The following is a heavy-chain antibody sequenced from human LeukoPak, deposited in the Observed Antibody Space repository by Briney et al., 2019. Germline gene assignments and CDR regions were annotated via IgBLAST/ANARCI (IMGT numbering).Heavy chain of an antibody. D-gene: IGHD1-26*01. Sequence: GGSLRLSCAASGFTFSGSAMHRVRQASGKGLEWVGRIRSKANSYATAYAASVKGRFTISRDDSKNTAYLQMNSLKTEDTAVYYCTRPSGRDYWGQGNLVTVSS. CDR2: IRSKANSYAT. J-gene: IGHJ4*02. CDR1: GFTFSGSA. V-gene: IGHV3-73*01. CDR3: TRPSGRDY.